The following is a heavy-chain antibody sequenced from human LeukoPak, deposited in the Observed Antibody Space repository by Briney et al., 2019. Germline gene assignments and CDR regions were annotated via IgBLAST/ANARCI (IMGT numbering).Heavy chain of an antibody. CDR1: GFTFSSYS. J-gene: IGHJ4*02. Sequence: PGGSLRLSCAASGFTFSSYSMNWVRQAPGKGLEWVSSISSSSSCIYYADSVKGRFTISRDNAKNSLYLQVNSLRAEDTAVYYCARVVGATKGSLFDYWGQGTLVTVSS. CDR2: ISSSSSCI. D-gene: IGHD1-26*01. V-gene: IGHV3-21*01. CDR3: ARVVGATKGSLFDY.